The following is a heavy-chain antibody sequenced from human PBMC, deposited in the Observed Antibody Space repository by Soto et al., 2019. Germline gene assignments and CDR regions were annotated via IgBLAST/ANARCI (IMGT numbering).Heavy chain of an antibody. D-gene: IGHD3-10*01. V-gene: IGHV3-23*01. J-gene: IGHJ6*02. CDR1: GFTFSSYA. CDR3: AKDTWDSGSYYDRYYYYYGMDV. Sequence: EVQLLESGGGLVQPGGSLRLSCAASGFTFSSYAMSWVRQAPGKGLEWVSAISGSGGSTYYADSVKGRFTISRDNSKNTLYLQMNSLRAADTAVYYCAKDTWDSGSYYDRYYYYYGMDVWGQGTTVTVSS. CDR2: ISGSGGST.